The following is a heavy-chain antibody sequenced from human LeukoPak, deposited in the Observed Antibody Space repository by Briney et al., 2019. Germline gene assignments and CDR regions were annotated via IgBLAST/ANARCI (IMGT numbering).Heavy chain of an antibody. CDR3: ARVGTNVYGMDV. V-gene: IGHV3-48*03. D-gene: IGHD2-8*01. Sequence: GGSLRLSCAASGFTFSSYEMNWVPQAPGKGREWVSYISGSGNTIWYADSVKGRFTISRDNAKNSLHLQMNSLRAEDTAVYYCARVGTNVYGMDVWGQGTTVTVSS. CDR1: GFTFSSYE. J-gene: IGHJ6*02. CDR2: ISGSGNTI.